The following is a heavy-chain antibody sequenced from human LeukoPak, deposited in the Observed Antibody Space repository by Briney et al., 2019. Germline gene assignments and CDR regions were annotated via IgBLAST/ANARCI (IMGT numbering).Heavy chain of an antibody. J-gene: IGHJ6*03. Sequence: SETLSLTCAVYGGSFSGYYWSWIRQPPGTGLEWIGEINHSGSTNYNPSIKSRVTISVDKSKNQFSLKLNTVTAADTAVYYRARGVSSPEDIVVVLAGRKVYYYYMDVWGKGTTVTVSS. CDR3: ARGVSSPEDIVVVLAGRKVYYYYMDV. CDR1: GGSFSGYY. CDR2: INHSGST. D-gene: IGHD2-2*01. V-gene: IGHV4-34*01.